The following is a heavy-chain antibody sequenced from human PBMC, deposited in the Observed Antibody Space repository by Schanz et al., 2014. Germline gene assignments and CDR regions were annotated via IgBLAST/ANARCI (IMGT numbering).Heavy chain of an antibody. CDR3: AKEDRNHNSDYVY. CDR1: GFTFSTYA. D-gene: IGHD3-22*01. CDR2: ISYDGSNK. V-gene: IGHV3-30*18. Sequence: QVQLVESGGGLVQPGGSLRLSCATSGFTFSTYAMSWVRQAPGKGLEWVAVISYDGSNKYYADSVKGRFSVSRDNSKNTLYLQMNSLRPEDTAVYYCAKEDRNHNSDYVYWGQGTLVTVSS. J-gene: IGHJ4*02.